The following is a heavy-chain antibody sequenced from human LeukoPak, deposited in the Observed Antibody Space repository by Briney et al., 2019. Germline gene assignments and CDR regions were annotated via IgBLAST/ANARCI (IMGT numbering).Heavy chain of an antibody. D-gene: IGHD3-9*01. CDR2: INTNTGNP. CDR1: GYTFTNYA. J-gene: IGHJ4*02. V-gene: IGHV7-4-1*02. Sequence: ASVKVSCKASGYTFTNYAMNWVRQAPGQGLEWMGWINTNTGNPTYAQAFTGRIVLSLDTSVTTAYLQISSLKAEDTAVYYCARAKFDLTGAFDYWGQGTLVTVSS. CDR3: ARAKFDLTGAFDY.